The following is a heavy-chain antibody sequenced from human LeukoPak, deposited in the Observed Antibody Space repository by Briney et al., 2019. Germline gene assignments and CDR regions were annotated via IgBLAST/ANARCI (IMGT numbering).Heavy chain of an antibody. Sequence: PGGSLRLSCAASGFTFSTYWMNWVRRAPGKALEWVANISQDGRFKYSVASVQGRFTISRDNAKNELYLEMNSLRAEDTAVYYCARILPGAVGDVLDLWGQGTMVTVTS. CDR2: ISQDGRFK. D-gene: IGHD6-19*01. J-gene: IGHJ3*01. V-gene: IGHV3-7*01. CDR3: ARILPGAVGDVLDL. CDR1: GFTFSTYW.